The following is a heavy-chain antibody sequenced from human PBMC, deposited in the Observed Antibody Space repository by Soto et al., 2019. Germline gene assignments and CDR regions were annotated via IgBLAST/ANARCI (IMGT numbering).Heavy chain of an antibody. D-gene: IGHD6-19*01. J-gene: IGHJ3*02. CDR3: AGSSGWYRAFDI. V-gene: IGHV3-23*01. Sequence: EVQLLESGGGLVQPGGSLRLSCAASGFTFSSYAMSWVRQAPGKGLEWVSAISGSGGSTYYADSVKGRFTISRDNSKNTLYLQMNSLTAEDTAVYYCAGSSGWYRAFDIWGQGTMVTVSS. CDR2: ISGSGGST. CDR1: GFTFSSYA.